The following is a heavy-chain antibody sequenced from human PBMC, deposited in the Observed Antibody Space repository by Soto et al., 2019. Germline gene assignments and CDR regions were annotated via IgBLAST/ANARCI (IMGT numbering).Heavy chain of an antibody. CDR3: ARCAGRSRFDY. CDR2: IYPGDSDT. Sequence: GEALKISCKGSGYSFTTYWIGWVRQMPGKGLEWMGIIYPGDSDTRYSPSFQGQVTISADKSVSTAYLQWSSLKASDTAVYYCARCAGRSRFDYWGQGALVTVSS. D-gene: IGHD2-15*01. CDR1: GYSFTTYW. J-gene: IGHJ4*02. V-gene: IGHV5-51*01.